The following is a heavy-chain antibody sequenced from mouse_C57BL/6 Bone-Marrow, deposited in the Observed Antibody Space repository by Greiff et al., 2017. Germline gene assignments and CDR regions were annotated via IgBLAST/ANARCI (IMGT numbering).Heavy chain of an antibody. D-gene: IGHD2-3*01. Sequence: QVQLQQPGAELVMPGASVKLSCKASGYTFTSYWMHWVKQRPGQGLAWIGEIDPSDSYTNYNQKFKGKSTLTVDKSSSTAYMQLSSLTYEDSAVYYCASGDGYRFAYCGQGTLVTVSA. CDR2: IDPSDSYT. CDR1: GYTFTSYW. V-gene: IGHV1-69*01. CDR3: ASGDGYRFAY. J-gene: IGHJ3*01.